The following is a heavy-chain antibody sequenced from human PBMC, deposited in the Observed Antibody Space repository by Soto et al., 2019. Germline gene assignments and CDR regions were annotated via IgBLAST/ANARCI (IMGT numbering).Heavy chain of an antibody. CDR1: GYTFTNYG. D-gene: IGHD6-6*01. J-gene: IGHJ4*01. V-gene: IGHV1-18*01. Sequence: QVPLVQSGAEVKKPGASVKVSCKTSGYTFTNYGINWLRQAPGQGLEWLGWVSAYNGERRYAQRVQARVIITTDTSTTTAYMELRSLRSDDTAVYYCSRGTSIPASGDYWRQGTLVTVSS. CDR3: SRGTSIPASGDY. CDR2: VSAYNGER.